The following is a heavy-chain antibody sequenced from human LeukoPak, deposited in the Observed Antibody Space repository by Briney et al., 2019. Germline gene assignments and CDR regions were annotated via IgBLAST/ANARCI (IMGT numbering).Heavy chain of an antibody. Sequence: GGSLRLSCAASGFTFSDYTMNWVRLAPGKGLEWVANIKQDGSGKYYVDSVKGRFTISRDNAKSSLYLQMNSLRAEDTAVYYCARHDYYYYGMDVWGQGTTVTVSS. J-gene: IGHJ6*02. CDR2: IKQDGSGK. CDR3: ARHDYYYYGMDV. V-gene: IGHV3-7*01. CDR1: GFTFSDYT.